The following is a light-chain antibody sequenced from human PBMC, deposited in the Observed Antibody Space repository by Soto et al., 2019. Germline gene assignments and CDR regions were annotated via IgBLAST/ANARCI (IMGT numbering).Light chain of an antibody. V-gene: IGLV2-14*01. Sequence: QSALTQPASVSGSPGQSITISCTGTSGDIGSYNRVSWYQQHPGKAPKLIIYEVTDRPSGVSNRFSGSKSGNTASLTISGLQAADEADYYCSSYSSGSTLLLFGGGTKLTVL. J-gene: IGLJ2*01. CDR1: SGDIGSYNR. CDR3: SSYSSGSTLLL. CDR2: EVT.